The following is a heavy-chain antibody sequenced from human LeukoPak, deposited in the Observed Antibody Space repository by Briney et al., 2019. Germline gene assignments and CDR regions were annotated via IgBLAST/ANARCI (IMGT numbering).Heavy chain of an antibody. CDR3: ARGPYYDTSRTSAFDI. D-gene: IGHD3-22*01. Sequence: PSETLSLTCTVSGDSISDYYWSWIRQPAGKGLEWIGHIHTSGSTSYKSSMRSRVSMSVDTSKNQFSLRLTSVTAADTAVYYCARGPYYDTSRTSAFDIWGQGTMVTVSS. J-gene: IGHJ3*02. CDR2: IHTSGST. CDR1: GDSISDYY. V-gene: IGHV4-4*07.